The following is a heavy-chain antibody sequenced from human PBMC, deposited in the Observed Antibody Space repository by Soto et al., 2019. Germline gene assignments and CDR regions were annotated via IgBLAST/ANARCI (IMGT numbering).Heavy chain of an antibody. CDR3: ARGVRLQLWASHYGMDV. V-gene: IGHV1-2*04. CDR1: GYTFTGYY. CDR2: INPNSGGT. D-gene: IGHD5-18*01. Sequence: ASVKVSCKASGYTFTGYYMHWVRQAPGQGLEWMGWINPNSGGTNYTQKFQGWVTMTRDTSISTAYMELSRLRSDDTAVYYCARGVRLQLWASHYGMDVWGQGTTVTVSS. J-gene: IGHJ6*02.